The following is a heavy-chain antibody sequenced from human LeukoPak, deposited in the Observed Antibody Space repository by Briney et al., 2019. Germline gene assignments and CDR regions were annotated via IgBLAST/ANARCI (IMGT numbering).Heavy chain of an antibody. Sequence: SETLSLTCAVYGGSFSGYYWSWIRQPPGKGLEWIGEIDHSGSTNYNPSLKSRVTISVDTSKNQFSLKLSSVTAADTAVYYCASSHDIAAAGSGPNWFDPWGQGTLVTVSS. V-gene: IGHV4-34*01. D-gene: IGHD6-13*01. CDR3: ASSHDIAAAGSGPNWFDP. CDR1: GGSFSGYY. CDR2: IDHSGST. J-gene: IGHJ5*02.